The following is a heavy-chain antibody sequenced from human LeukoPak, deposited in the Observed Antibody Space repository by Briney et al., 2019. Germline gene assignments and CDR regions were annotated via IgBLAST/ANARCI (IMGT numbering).Heavy chain of an antibody. Sequence: GASVKASCKASGGTFSSYAISWVRQAPGQGLEWMGWISAYNGNTNYAQKLQGRVTMTTDTSTSTAYMELRSLRSDDTAVYYCARDPLRGYYYGMDVWGQGTTVTVSS. CDR2: ISAYNGNT. J-gene: IGHJ6*02. V-gene: IGHV1-18*01. CDR1: GGTFSSYA. CDR3: ARDPLRGYYYGMDV.